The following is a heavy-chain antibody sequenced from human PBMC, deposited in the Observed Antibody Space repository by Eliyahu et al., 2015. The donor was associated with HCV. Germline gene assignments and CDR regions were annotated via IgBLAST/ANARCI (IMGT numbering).Heavy chain of an antibody. Sequence: QVQLQQWGAGLLKPSETLSLTCAVYGGSFSGYYWSWIXQPPGKGLEWIGEINHSGSTNYNPSLKSRVTISVDTSKNQFSLKLSSVTAADTAVYYCASYDYIWGSYRSVLGYWGQGTLVTVSS. CDR1: GGSFSGYY. D-gene: IGHD3-16*02. V-gene: IGHV4-34*01. CDR3: ASYDYIWGSYRSVLGY. CDR2: INHSGST. J-gene: IGHJ4*02.